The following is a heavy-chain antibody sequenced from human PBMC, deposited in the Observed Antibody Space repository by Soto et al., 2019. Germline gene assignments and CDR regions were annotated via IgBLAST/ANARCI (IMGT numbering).Heavy chain of an antibody. CDR2: IIPIFGTA. V-gene: IGHV1-69*01. CDR1: GGTFSSYA. Sequence: QVQLVQSGAEVKKPGSSVKVSCKAPGGTFSSYAISWVRQAPGQGLEWRGGIIPIFGTANYAQKFQARGTITADESTSTGYMELGSLRSEDTAVHYCARSQGGSTSLDIYYYYYYGMDVWGQGTTVTVSS. CDR3: ARSQGGSTSLDIYYYYYYGMDV. J-gene: IGHJ6*02. D-gene: IGHD2-2*01.